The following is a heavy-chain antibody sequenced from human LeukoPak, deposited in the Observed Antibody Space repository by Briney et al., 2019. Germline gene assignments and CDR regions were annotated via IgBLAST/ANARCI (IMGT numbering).Heavy chain of an antibody. CDR1: GGSISSSSYY. CDR3: AREVNRYCSSTSCRNWFDP. J-gene: IGHJ5*02. V-gene: IGHV4-39*07. Sequence: SETLSLTCTVSGGSISSSSYYWGWIRQPPGKGLEWIGSIYYSGSTYYNPSLKSRVTISVDTSKNQFSLKLSSVTAADTAVYYCAREVNRYCSSTSCRNWFDPWGQGTLVTGSS. D-gene: IGHD2-2*01. CDR2: IYYSGST.